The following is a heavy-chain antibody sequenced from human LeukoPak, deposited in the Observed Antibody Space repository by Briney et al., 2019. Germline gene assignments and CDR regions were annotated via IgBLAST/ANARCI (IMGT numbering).Heavy chain of an antibody. V-gene: IGHV3-23*01. J-gene: IGHJ4*02. CDR1: GFTVSSNY. D-gene: IGHD6-19*01. CDR2: IGGSGGST. CDR3: AKEGDSSGYYVILCFFDY. Sequence: GGSLRLSCAVSGFTVSSNYMNWVRQAPGRGLEWVSSIGGSGGSTYYADCVRGRFTMSRDNSKNTLYLQMNSLRAEDAAVYFCAKEGDSSGYYVILCFFDYWGQGTLVTVSS.